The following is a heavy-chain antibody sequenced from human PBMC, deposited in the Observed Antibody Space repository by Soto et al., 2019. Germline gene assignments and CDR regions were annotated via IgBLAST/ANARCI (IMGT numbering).Heavy chain of an antibody. CDR3: ARGAATVTPGWFDP. Sequence: PSETLSLTCAVSGYSISSGYYWGWIRQTQGKGLEWIASIYHSGSTYYNPSLKSRVTISVDTSKNQFSLKLTSVTAADTAVYYCARGAATVTPGWFDPWGQGIMVTVSS. CDR1: GYSISSGYY. CDR2: IYHSGST. V-gene: IGHV4-38-2*01. J-gene: IGHJ5*02. D-gene: IGHD4-17*01.